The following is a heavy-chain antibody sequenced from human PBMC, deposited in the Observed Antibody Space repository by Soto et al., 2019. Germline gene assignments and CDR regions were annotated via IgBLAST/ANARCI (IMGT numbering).Heavy chain of an antibody. CDR2: INPRGGST. D-gene: IGHD3-16*02. Sequence: ASVKVSCKVSGYTLPELPIHWVRQAPGQGLEWMGIINPRGGSTSYAQKFQGRVTMTRDTSTSTVYMELSSLRSEDTAVYYCARGAHYVWGSYRSNWFDPWGQGTLVTVSS. CDR3: ARGAHYVWGSYRSNWFDP. CDR1: GYTLPELP. V-gene: IGHV1-46*01. J-gene: IGHJ5*02.